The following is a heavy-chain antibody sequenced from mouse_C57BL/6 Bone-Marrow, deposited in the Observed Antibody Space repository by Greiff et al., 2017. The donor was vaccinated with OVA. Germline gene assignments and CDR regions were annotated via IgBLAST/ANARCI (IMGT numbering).Heavy chain of an antibody. CDR2: INYDGSST. CDR1: GFTFSDYY. J-gene: IGHJ4*01. D-gene: IGHD6-1*01. Sequence: EVKVVESEGGLVQPGSSMKLSCTASGFTFSDYYMAWVRQVPEKGLEWVANINYDGSSTYYLDSLKSRFIISRDNAKNILYLQMSSLKSEDTATYYCARAEGNYPYYAMDYWGQGTSVTVSS. V-gene: IGHV5-16*01. CDR3: ARAEGNYPYYAMDY.